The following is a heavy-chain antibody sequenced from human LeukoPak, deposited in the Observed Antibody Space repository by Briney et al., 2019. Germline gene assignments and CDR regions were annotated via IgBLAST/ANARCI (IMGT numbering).Heavy chain of an antibody. CDR1: GYTFTVYY. CDR2: VIPNSGGT. D-gene: IGHD2-21*02. V-gene: IGHV1-2*02. J-gene: IGHJ4*02. Sequence: GASVKVSCKASGYTFTVYYIHWLRQAPGQSLEWMGWVIPNSGGTNYAQNFQGRVTMTRDTSTRTAYMELSRLRSDDTAVYYCARAQGAVVTAIWGQGSLVTVSS. CDR3: ARAQGAVVTAI.